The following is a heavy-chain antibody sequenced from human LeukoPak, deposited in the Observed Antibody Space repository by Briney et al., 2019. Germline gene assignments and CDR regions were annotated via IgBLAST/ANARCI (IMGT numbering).Heavy chain of an antibody. CDR2: INHSGST. CDR1: GFTFSTYW. V-gene: IGHV4-34*01. J-gene: IGHJ4*02. Sequence: GSLRLSCAASGFTFSTYWMGWVRQAPGKGLEWIGEINHSGSTNYNPSLKSRVTISVDTSKNQFSLKLSSVTAADTAVYYCASSFRSTSRKFDYWGQGTLVTVSS. CDR3: ASSFRSTSRKFDY. D-gene: IGHD2-2*01.